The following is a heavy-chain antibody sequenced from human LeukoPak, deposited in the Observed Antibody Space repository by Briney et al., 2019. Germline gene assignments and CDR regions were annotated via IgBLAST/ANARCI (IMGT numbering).Heavy chain of an antibody. J-gene: IGHJ6*02. V-gene: IGHV4-59*01. CDR1: GGSISSYY. CDR2: IYYSGST. Sequence: SETLSLTCTVSGGSISSYYWSWIRQPPGKGLEWIGYIYYSGSTNYNPSLKSRVTISVDTSKNQFSLKLSSVTAAATAVYYCPATNCSSTSCYGGEPLYYYYYGMDVWGQGTTVTVSS. D-gene: IGHD2-2*01. CDR3: PATNCSSTSCYGGEPLYYYYYGMDV.